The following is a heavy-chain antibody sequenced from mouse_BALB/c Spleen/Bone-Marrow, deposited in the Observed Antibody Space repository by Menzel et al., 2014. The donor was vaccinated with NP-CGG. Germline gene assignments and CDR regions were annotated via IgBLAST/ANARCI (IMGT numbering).Heavy chain of an antibody. CDR1: GFTFSNYV. Sequence: EVMLVESGGGLVKPGGSLKLSCAASGFTFSNYVMSWVRQTPEKGLEWVASITSGGSTYYPDSLKGRFSISRDNVRNNLYLQIRSLRSEDTGMYYCARGLGGYCQFAYWGQGTLVTVSA. V-gene: IGHV5-6-5*01. D-gene: IGHD2-3*01. J-gene: IGHJ3*01. CDR3: ARGLGGYCQFAY. CDR2: ITSGGST.